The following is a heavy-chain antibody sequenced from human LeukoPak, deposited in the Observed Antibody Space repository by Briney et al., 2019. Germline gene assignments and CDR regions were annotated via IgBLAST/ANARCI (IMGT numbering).Heavy chain of an antibody. Sequence: GGSLRLSCAASGFTFSSYWMHWVRQAPGKGLVWVSRINSDGSSTSYADSVKGRFTISRDNAKNSLYLQMNSLRAEDTAVYYCARLPYYDILTGYSSDVWGKGTTVTVSS. D-gene: IGHD3-9*01. CDR3: ARLPYYDILTGYSSDV. CDR2: INSDGSST. V-gene: IGHV3-74*01. CDR1: GFTFSSYW. J-gene: IGHJ6*04.